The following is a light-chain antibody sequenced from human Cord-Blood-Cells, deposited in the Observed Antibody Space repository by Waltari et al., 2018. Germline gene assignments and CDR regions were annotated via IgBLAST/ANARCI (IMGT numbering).Light chain of an antibody. Sequence: DIQMTQSPSSLSASVGDRVTITCRASQSISSYLNLYQQKPGKAPKLLIYAASSLQSGVPSRFSGSGSGNDFTLTISSLQPEDFATFYCQQGYSTPLTFGGGTKVEIK. V-gene: IGKV1-39*01. CDR1: QSISSY. J-gene: IGKJ4*01. CDR3: QQGYSTPLT. CDR2: AAS.